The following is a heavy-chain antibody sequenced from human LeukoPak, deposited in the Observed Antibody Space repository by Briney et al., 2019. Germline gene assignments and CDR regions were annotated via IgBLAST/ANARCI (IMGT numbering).Heavy chain of an antibody. J-gene: IGHJ4*02. CDR3: ASIVGATSDFHFDY. V-gene: IGHV3-33*01. D-gene: IGHD1-26*01. CDR1: GLTFSSYG. CDR2: IWYDGSNK. Sequence: GRSLRLSCAASGLTFSSYGMHWVRQAPGKGLEWVAVIWYDGSNKYYADSVKGRFTISRDNSKNTLYLQMNSLRAEDTAVYYCASIVGATSDFHFDYWGQGTLVTVSS.